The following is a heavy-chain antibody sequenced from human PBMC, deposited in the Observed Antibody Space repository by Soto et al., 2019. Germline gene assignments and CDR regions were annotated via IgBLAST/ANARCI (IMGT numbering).Heavy chain of an antibody. J-gene: IGHJ4*02. D-gene: IGHD4-17*01. CDR3: ARIDGAYDSGEGY. CDR2: VSYDGSNK. CDR1: GFTFNSYA. V-gene: IGHV3-30-3*01. Sequence: QVQLVESGGGVVQPGRSLRLSCAASGFTFNSYAMHWVRQAPGKGLEWVAIVSYDGSNKYYADSVKGRFTISRDNIKKPLYLQMNSRGAEDTAVYYWARIDGAYDSGEGYWGQGTLVTVSS.